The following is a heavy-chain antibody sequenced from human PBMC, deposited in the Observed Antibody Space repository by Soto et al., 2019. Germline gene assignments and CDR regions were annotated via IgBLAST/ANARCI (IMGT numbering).Heavy chain of an antibody. Sequence: GGSLRLSCAASGFTFSTYSMNWVRQAPGKGLEWVSYISSSSSTIFYTDSVKGRFTVSRDNAKNSLYLQMNSLRAEDTAVYYCARRTYYYGTRGGTDFWGQGTTVTVSS. V-gene: IGHV3-48*01. CDR2: ISSSSSTI. CDR1: GFTFSTYS. D-gene: IGHD3-10*01. J-gene: IGHJ6*02. CDR3: ARRTYYYGTRGGTDF.